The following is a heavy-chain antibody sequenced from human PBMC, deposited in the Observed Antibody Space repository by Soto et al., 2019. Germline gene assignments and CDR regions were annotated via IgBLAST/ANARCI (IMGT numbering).Heavy chain of an antibody. Sequence: TVSGGSISSSSYYWGWVRQPPGKGLQWIGSIYYSGSTYYNPSLKSRVTISVDTSKNQFSLKLRSVTAADTAMYYCAIYGDSGSYYYYGMDVWGQGTTVTVSS. D-gene: IGHD6-6*01. J-gene: IGHJ6*02. V-gene: IGHV4-39*01. CDR1: GGSISSSSYY. CDR3: AIYGDSGSYYYYGMDV. CDR2: IYYSGST.